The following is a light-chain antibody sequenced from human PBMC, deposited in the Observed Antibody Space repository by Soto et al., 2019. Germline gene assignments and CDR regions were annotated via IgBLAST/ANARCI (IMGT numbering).Light chain of an antibody. CDR2: EDT. CDR1: SSDVGSHPL. V-gene: IGLV2-23*01. CDR3: CAFTSAGTWV. J-gene: IGLJ3*02. Sequence: QSALTQPASVSRSPGQSITISCAGTSSDVGSHPLVSWYQQHPGKAPKLMISEDTKRPSGVSNRFSGSKSGNMASLTISGLQAEDEADYYCCAFTSAGTWVFGGGTKLTVL.